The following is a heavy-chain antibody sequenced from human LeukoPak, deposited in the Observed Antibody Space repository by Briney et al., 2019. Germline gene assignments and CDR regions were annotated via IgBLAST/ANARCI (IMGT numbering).Heavy chain of an antibody. CDR2: IYYSGCT. CDR3: ARVHPRSFDYDILTGPSRVEFDP. D-gene: IGHD3-9*01. V-gene: IGHV4-31*03. J-gene: IGHJ5*02. CDR1: GGSISSGGYY. Sequence: SETLSLTCTVSGGSISSGGYYWSWIRQHPGKGLEWIGYIYYSGCTYYNPSLKSRVTISVDTSKNQFSLKLSSVTAADTAVYYCARVHPRSFDYDILTGPSRVEFDPWGQGTLVTVSS.